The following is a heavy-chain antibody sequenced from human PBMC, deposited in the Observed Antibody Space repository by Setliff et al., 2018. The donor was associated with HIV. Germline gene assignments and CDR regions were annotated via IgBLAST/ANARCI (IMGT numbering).Heavy chain of an antibody. CDR1: GASVSFSTFY. J-gene: IGHJ4*02. V-gene: IGHV4-61*10. CDR2: IYMSGSA. CDR3: ARGKSYNFWSGYTISRVYFDY. D-gene: IGHD3-3*01. Sequence: PSETLSLTCSVSGASVSFSTFYWSWIRQPAGKEPEWIGHIYMSGSANYNPSLKSRVTISIDRSKNQFSLKLSSVTAADTAVYYCARGKSYNFWSGYTISRVYFDYWGQGTLVTVSS.